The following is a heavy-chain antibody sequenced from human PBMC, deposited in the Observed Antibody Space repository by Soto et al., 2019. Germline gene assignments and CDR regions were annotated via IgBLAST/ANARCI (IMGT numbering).Heavy chain of an antibody. V-gene: IGHV3-30-3*01. Sequence: SLRLSCAASGFTFSSYAMHWVRQAPGKGLEWVAVISYDGSNKYYADSVKGRFTISRDNSKNTLYLQMNSLRAEDTAVYYCARDGDCSSTSCYTGGHYYYYGMDVWGQGTTVTAP. J-gene: IGHJ6*02. D-gene: IGHD2-2*02. CDR1: GFTFSSYA. CDR3: ARDGDCSSTSCYTGGHYYYYGMDV. CDR2: ISYDGSNK.